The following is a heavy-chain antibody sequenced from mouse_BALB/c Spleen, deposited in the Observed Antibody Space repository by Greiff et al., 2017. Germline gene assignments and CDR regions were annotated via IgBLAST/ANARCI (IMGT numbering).Heavy chain of an antibody. CDR2: INPYNDGT. J-gene: IGHJ4*01. D-gene: IGHD2-4*01. Sequence: VQLQQSGPELVKPGASVKMSCKASGYTFTSYVMHWVKQKPGQGLEWIGYINPYNDGTKYNEKFKGKATLTSDKSSSTAYMELSSLTSEDSAVYYCARVGTMTHYYAMDYWGQGTSVTVSS. V-gene: IGHV1-14*01. CDR3: ARVGTMTHYYAMDY. CDR1: GYTFTSYV.